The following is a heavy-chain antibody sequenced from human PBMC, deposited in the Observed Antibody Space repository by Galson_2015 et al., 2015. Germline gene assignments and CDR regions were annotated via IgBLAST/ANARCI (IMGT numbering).Heavy chain of an antibody. CDR1: GYTFISHG. D-gene: IGHD4-17*01. CDR2: VRRYNGKT. V-gene: IGHV1-18*01. Sequence: SVKVSCKGSGYTFISHGISWVRQAPGQGLEWMGWVRRYNGKTKYEQKFQGRVTMTTDTSTTTVYMELKSLISEDTAMYYCSRDDYGDFPSYVCGQGTLVAVSS. CDR3: SRDDYGDFPSYV. J-gene: IGHJ4*02.